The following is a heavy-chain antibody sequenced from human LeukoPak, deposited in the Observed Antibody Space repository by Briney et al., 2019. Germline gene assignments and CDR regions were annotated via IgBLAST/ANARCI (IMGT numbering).Heavy chain of an antibody. Sequence: GGSLRLSCAASGFTFSGYSMNWVRQAPGKGLEWVSSISSSSSYIYYADSVKGRFTISRDNAKNSLYLQMSSLRAEDTALYLCAGGDRNGWYFYYWGQGTLVTVSS. CDR1: GFTFSGYS. J-gene: IGHJ4*02. V-gene: IGHV3-21*04. CDR2: ISSSSSYI. CDR3: AGGDRNGWYFYY. D-gene: IGHD6-19*01.